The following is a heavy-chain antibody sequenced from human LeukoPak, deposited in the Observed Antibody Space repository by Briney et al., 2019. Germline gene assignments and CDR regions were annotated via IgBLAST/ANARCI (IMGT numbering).Heavy chain of an antibody. Sequence: PSETLSLTCAVYGESFNGYYWSWIRQPPGKGLEWIGYIYYSGSTNYNPSLKSRVTISVDTSKNQFSLKLSSVTAADTAVYYCASFPGYSYGYYWGQGTLVTVSS. CDR3: ASFPGYSYGYY. CDR1: GESFNGYY. CDR2: IYYSGST. D-gene: IGHD5-18*01. J-gene: IGHJ4*02. V-gene: IGHV4-59*01.